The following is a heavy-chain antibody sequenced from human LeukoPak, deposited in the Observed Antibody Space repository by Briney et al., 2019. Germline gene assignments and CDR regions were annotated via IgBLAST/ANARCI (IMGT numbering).Heavy chain of an antibody. CDR3: ARMPYSYGYFDY. V-gene: IGHV1-18*01. D-gene: IGHD5-18*01. J-gene: IGHJ4*02. CDR2: ISAYNGNT. CDR1: GGTFTSYG. Sequence: ASVKVSCKASGGTFTSYGISWVRQAPGQGLEWMGWISAYNGNTNYAQKLQGRVTMTTDTSTSTAYMELRSLRSDDTAVYYCARMPYSYGYFDYWGQGTLVTVSS.